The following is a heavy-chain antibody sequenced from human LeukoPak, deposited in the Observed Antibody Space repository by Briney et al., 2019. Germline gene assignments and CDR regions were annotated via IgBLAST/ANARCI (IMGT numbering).Heavy chain of an antibody. Sequence: SQTLSLTCAVSGGSINSDSWSWIRQPPPKGLEWVGYVLHGGGTYSNPSLKSRVNISVDRSKNQFSLKLTSVTAADTAVYYCARSLFRGSRSWKGWLDPWGQGTLVTVSS. J-gene: IGHJ5*02. V-gene: IGHV4-30-2*01. CDR1: GGSINSDS. CDR2: VLHGGGT. CDR3: ARSLFRGSRSWKGWLDP. D-gene: IGHD6-13*01.